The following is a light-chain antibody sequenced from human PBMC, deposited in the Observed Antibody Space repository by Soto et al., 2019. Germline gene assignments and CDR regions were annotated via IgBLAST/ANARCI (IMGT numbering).Light chain of an antibody. CDR2: DAS. J-gene: IGKJ1*01. CDR3: QHYNSYSEA. Sequence: QMTQSPSSLSASVGDTVTLTCRASQGFTNYLAWYQQKPGKAPKLLIYDASSLESGVPSRFSGSGSGTEFTLTISSLQPDDFATYYCQHYNSYSEAFGQGTKVDIK. V-gene: IGKV1-13*02. CDR1: QGFTNY.